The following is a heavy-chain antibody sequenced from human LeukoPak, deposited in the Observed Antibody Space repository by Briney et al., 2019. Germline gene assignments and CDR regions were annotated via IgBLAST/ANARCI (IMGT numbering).Heavy chain of an antibody. Sequence: GRSLRLSCAASGFTFSSYAMHWVRQAPGKGLEWVAVISYDGSNKYYADSVKGRFTISRDNSKNTLYLQMNSLRAEDTAVYYCARSSGWLQDHWGQGTLVTVSS. D-gene: IGHD5-24*01. J-gene: IGHJ4*02. CDR3: ARSSGWLQDH. CDR2: ISYDGSNK. V-gene: IGHV3-30*04. CDR1: GFTFSSYA.